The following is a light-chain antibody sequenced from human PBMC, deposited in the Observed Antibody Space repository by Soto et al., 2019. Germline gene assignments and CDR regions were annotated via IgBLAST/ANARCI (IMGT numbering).Light chain of an antibody. V-gene: IGLV2-14*01. CDR3: SSYTSSSPFV. J-gene: IGLJ1*01. CDR1: SSDVGGYNY. Sequence: QAVVTQPASVSGSPGQSIIISCTGTSSDVGGYNYVSWYQQHPGKAPKLMIYDVSNRPSGVSNRFSGSKSGNTASLTISGLQAEDEADYYCSSYTSSSPFVFGTGTKLTVL. CDR2: DVS.